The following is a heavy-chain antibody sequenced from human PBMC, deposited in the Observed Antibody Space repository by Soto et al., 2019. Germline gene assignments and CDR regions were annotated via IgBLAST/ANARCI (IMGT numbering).Heavy chain of an antibody. CDR1: GGSVSSGGYY. CDR2: IYYSGST. V-gene: IGHV4-31*03. J-gene: IGHJ3*02. Sequence: QVQLQESGPGLVKPSQTLSLTCTVSGGSVSSGGYYWNWIRQHPGKGLEWIGYIYYSGSTYYNPSLKSRFTISVDTSKNQFSLKLSSVTAADTAVYYCASAVADDAFDIWGQGTMVTVSS. CDR3: ASAVADDAFDI. D-gene: IGHD6-19*01.